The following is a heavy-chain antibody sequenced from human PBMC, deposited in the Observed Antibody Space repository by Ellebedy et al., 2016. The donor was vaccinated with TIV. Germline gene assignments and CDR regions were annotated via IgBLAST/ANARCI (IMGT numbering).Heavy chain of an antibody. J-gene: IGHJ6*02. Sequence: PGGSLRLSCAASGFIFSSYGMLWVRQSPGKGLQWVAVIWSDGSNQYYEDSVKGRFTISRDSSKNTLYLQMDSLRGEDTAVYHWARDENYYGLEVWGQGTTVIVSS. V-gene: IGHV3-33*01. CDR1: GFIFSSYG. D-gene: IGHD2/OR15-2a*01. CDR2: IWSDGSNQ. CDR3: ARDENYYGLEV.